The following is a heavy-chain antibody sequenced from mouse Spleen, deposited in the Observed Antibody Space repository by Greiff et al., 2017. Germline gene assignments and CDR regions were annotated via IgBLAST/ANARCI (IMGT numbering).Heavy chain of an antibody. CDR1: GFSLTSYG. V-gene: IGHV2-6*02. J-gene: IGHJ4*01. Sequence: QVQLKESGPGLVAPSQSLSITCTVSGFSLTSYGVHWVRQPPGKGLEWLVVIWSDGSTTYNSALKSRLSISKDNSKSQVFLKMNSLQTDDTAMYYCARNLPYYYGSSYAMDYWGQGTSVTVSS. CDR3: ARNLPYYYGSSYAMDY. CDR2: IWSDGST. D-gene: IGHD1-1*01.